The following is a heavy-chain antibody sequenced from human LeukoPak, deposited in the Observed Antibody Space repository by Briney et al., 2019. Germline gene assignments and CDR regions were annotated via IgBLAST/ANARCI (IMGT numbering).Heavy chain of an antibody. CDR1: GYTFTNYY. CDR3: ASLYDIVGTTVDY. V-gene: IGHV1-2*06. D-gene: IGHD1-26*01. Sequence: GASVKVSCKTSGYTFTNYYIHWVRQAPGQGLEWMRRIDPNTGGTKSAKNFQGRVTMTRDTSISTAYMALSGLRSDDTAVYYCASLYDIVGTTVDYWGQGTLVTVSS. CDR2: IDPNTGGT. J-gene: IGHJ4*02.